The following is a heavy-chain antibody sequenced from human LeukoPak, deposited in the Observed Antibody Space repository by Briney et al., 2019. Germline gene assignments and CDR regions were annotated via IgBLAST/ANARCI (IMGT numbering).Heavy chain of an antibody. D-gene: IGHD2-15*01. V-gene: IGHV6-1*01. J-gene: IGHJ4*02. CDR2: TYQRSKWYN. CDR1: GDSVSSTSPT. Sequence: SRTLSRTCAISGDSVSSTSPTWNWIRQSPSRGLEWLGRTYQRSKWYNDYAVSVKSRITINPDTSKNQFSLQLNSVTPEDTALYYCAREVEGGFDYWGRGSLVTVSS. CDR3: AREVEGGFDY.